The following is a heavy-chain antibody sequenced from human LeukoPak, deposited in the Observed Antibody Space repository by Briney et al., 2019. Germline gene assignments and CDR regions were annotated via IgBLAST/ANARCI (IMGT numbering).Heavy chain of an antibody. CDR2: ISGSGGST. Sequence: GGSLRLSCAASGFTFSSYAMSWVRQAPGKGLEWVSAISGSGGSTYYADSVKGRLTISRDNSKNTLYLQMNSLRAEDTAVYYCAKDLEDIVVVPAALLFDYWGLGTLVTVSS. D-gene: IGHD2-2*01. CDR1: GFTFSSYA. CDR3: AKDLEDIVVVPAALLFDY. J-gene: IGHJ4*02. V-gene: IGHV3-23*01.